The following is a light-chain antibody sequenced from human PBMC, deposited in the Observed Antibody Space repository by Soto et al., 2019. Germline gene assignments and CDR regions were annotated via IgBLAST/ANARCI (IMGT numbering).Light chain of an antibody. CDR2: GST. J-gene: IGLJ2*01. Sequence: QSVLTQPPSVSGAPGQRVIISCTGSSSNIGAGYDVHWYQQLPGPAPKLLIYGSTNRPSGVPDRFSGSKSVTSASLAITVLQAEDEADYYCQSYDSSLGVVFGGGTKLTVL. CDR3: QSYDSSLGVV. V-gene: IGLV1-40*01. CDR1: SSNIGAGYD.